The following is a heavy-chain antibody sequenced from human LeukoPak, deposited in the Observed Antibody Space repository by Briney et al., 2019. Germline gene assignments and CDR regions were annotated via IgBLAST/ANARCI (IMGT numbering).Heavy chain of an antibody. V-gene: IGHV4-30-2*01. D-gene: IGHD3-22*01. CDR3: ARDSQNYYDSSGYYANDV. J-gene: IGHJ6*02. CDR1: GGSIISGDYS. CDR2: IYHSGST. Sequence: SQTLSLTCAVSGGSIISGDYSWSWSWIRQPPGKGLEWIGYIYHSGSTYYNPSLKSRVTISVDKSKNQFSLKLSSVTAADTAVYYCARDSQNYYDSSGYYANDVWGQGTTVTVSS.